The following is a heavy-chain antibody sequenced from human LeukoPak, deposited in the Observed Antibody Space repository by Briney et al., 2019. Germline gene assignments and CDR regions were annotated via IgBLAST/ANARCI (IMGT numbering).Heavy chain of an antibody. V-gene: IGHV3-23*01. J-gene: IGHJ4*02. CDR1: GFKFSSNA. Sequence: GGALCLSCATSGFKFSSNAMSWVRQAPGKGLAWVSTISGSAYSAYYADSVKGRFTISRDNSKNTLYLQMNSLRAEDTAVYYCAKDKSDAAASVYYFDYSGQRTLVTVSS. D-gene: IGHD6-13*01. CDR2: ISGSAYSA. CDR3: AKDKSDAAASVYYFDY.